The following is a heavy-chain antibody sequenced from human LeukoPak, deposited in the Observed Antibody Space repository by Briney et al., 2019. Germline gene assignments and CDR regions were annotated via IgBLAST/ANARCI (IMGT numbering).Heavy chain of an antibody. J-gene: IGHJ4*02. D-gene: IGHD3-22*01. CDR3: ARDAAVITDY. Sequence: SVKVSCKASGGTFSSYAISWVRQAPGQGLEWMGRIIPILGIANYAQKFQGRVTITADKSTSTAYMELSSLRSDDTAVYYCARDAAVITDYWGQGTLVTVSS. CDR2: IIPILGIA. CDR1: GGTFSSYA. V-gene: IGHV1-69*04.